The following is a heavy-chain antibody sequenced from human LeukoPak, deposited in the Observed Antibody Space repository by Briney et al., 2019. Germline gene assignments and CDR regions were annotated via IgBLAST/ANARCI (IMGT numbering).Heavy chain of an antibody. J-gene: IGHJ4*02. V-gene: IGHV4-39*01. Sequence: SETLSLTCGVSGGSIISSSYYWGWIRQPPGKGLEWIASMFYSGNTYYNPSLKSRVTMSVDTTENQFSLKLSSVTAADTAVYYCARHGVGNYDLLSFDYWGQGSLVTVSS. CDR2: MFYSGNT. CDR3: ARHGVGNYDLLSFDY. CDR1: GGSIISSSYY. D-gene: IGHD3-3*01.